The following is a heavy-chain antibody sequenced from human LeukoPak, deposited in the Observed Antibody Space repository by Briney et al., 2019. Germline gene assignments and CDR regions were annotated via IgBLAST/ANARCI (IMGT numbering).Heavy chain of an antibody. V-gene: IGHV3-30*02. D-gene: IGHD2-15*01. CDR1: GFTFSSYG. J-gene: IGHJ6*03. Sequence: GGSLRLSCAASGFTFSSYGMHWVRQAPGKGLEWVAFIRYDGSNKYYADSVKGRFTISRDNSKNTLFLQMNSLRAEDTAVYYCVKGPGISAQDYFYNYMDVWGKGATVTVSS. CDR2: IRYDGSNK. CDR3: VKGPGISAQDYFYNYMDV.